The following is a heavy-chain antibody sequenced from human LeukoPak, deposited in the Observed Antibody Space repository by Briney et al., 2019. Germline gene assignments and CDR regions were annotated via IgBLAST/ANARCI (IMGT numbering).Heavy chain of an antibody. CDR2: MYHSGST. Sequence: SETLSLTCTVSNYSISTDYYWGWIRQPPGKGLEWIGTMYHSGSTYYNPSLKSRVTISVDTSKNQFSLKLSSVTAADTAVYYCARYDVWGSYRAFDYWGQGTLVNVSS. V-gene: IGHV4-38-2*02. CDR1: NYSISTDYY. J-gene: IGHJ4*02. D-gene: IGHD3-16*02. CDR3: ARYDVWGSYRAFDY.